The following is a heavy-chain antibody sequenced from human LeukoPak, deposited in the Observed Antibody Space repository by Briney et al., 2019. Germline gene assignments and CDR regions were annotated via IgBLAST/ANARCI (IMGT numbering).Heavy chain of an antibody. CDR2: INAGNGNT. CDR3: ARAQEKGYCSGGSCYDY. V-gene: IGHV1-3*01. J-gene: IGHJ4*02. D-gene: IGHD2-15*01. CDR1: GYTFTSYA. Sequence: ASVKVSCKASGYTFTSYAMHWVRQAPGQRLEWMGWINAGNGNTKYSQKFQGRVTITRDTSASTAYMELSSLRSEDTAVYYCARAQEKGYCSGGSCYDYWGQGTLVTVSS.